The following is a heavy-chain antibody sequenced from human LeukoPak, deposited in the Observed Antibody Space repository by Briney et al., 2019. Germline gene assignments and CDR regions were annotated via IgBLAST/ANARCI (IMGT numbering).Heavy chain of an antibody. V-gene: IGHV3-21*01. Sequence: PGGSLRLSCAASGFTFSSYSINWVRRAPGKGLEWVSCVSSTSSFIYYADSVKGRFTISRDNAKNSLYLQMNSLRAEDTAVYYCATYSSLNRREFQYWGQGTLLTVSS. CDR3: ATYSSLNRREFQY. CDR2: VSSTSSFI. CDR1: GFTFSSYS. J-gene: IGHJ1*01. D-gene: IGHD3-22*01.